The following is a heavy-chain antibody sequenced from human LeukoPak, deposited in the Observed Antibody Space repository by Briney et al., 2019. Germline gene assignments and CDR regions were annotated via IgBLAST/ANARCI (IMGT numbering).Heavy chain of an antibody. J-gene: IGHJ3*02. CDR2: IYPDDSDT. CDR1: GYSFTTYW. Sequence: GESLMISCKGSGYSFTTYWIGWVRQMPGKGLEWMGIIYPDDSDTRYSPSFQGQVTISADKSINTAYLQWSSLKASDTAMYYCAKSYSSSWGAFDIWGQGTMVTVSS. V-gene: IGHV5-51*01. CDR3: AKSYSSSWGAFDI. D-gene: IGHD6-13*01.